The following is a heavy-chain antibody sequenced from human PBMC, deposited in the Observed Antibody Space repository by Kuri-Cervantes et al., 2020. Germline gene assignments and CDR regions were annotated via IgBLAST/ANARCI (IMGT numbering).Heavy chain of an antibody. CDR2: IYYSGST. V-gene: IGHV4-59*01. Sequence: ESLKISCTVSGGSISSYYWSWIRQPPGKGLEWIGYIYYSGSTNYNPSLKSRVTISVDTSKNQFSLKLSSVTAADTAVYYCAKYGEYGSGSYFRRYYYYYVDVWGKGTTVTVSS. J-gene: IGHJ6*03. CDR1: GGSISSYY. CDR3: AKYGEYGSGSYFRRYYYYYVDV. D-gene: IGHD3-10*01.